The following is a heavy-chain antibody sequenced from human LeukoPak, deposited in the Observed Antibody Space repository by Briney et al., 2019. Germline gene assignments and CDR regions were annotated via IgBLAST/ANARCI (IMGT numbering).Heavy chain of an antibody. J-gene: IGHJ6*02. CDR1: GVSISGHY. CDR2: IHYSGKP. CDR3: ARFGVDYDMDV. Sequence: PSETLSLTCTGSGVSISGHYWTWIRHPPGNGLEWIGQIHYSGKPYYNPSLESRVTISVDTSKNQLSLKVTSVTGADTAVYYCARFGVDYDMDVWGQGTTVTVSS. V-gene: IGHV4-59*11. D-gene: IGHD3-16*01.